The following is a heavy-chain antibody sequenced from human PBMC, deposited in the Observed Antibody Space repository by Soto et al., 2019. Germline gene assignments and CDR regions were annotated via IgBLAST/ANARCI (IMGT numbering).Heavy chain of an antibody. Sequence: SETLSLTCAVSGYSTSSGYYWGWIRQPPGKGLEWIGSIYHSGSTYYNPSLKSRVTISVDTSKNQFSLKLSSVTAADTAVYYCARVRVTMIVVVITPDAFDIWGQGTMVTV. CDR1: GYSTSSGYY. CDR2: IYHSGST. D-gene: IGHD3-22*01. CDR3: ARVRVTMIVVVITPDAFDI. J-gene: IGHJ3*02. V-gene: IGHV4-38-2*01.